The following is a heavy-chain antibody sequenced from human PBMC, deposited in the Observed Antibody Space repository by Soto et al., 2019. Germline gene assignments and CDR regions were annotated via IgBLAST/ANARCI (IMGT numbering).Heavy chain of an antibody. CDR1: GGTFSSYA. CDR3: ARDVQYCSSTSCYPEPGPFDY. Sequence: GASVKVSCKASGGTFSSYAISWVRQAPGQGLEWMGGIIPIFGTANYAQKFQGRVTITADKSTSTAYMELISLRSEDTAVYYCARDVQYCSSTSCYPEPGPFDYWGQGTLVTVSS. D-gene: IGHD2-2*01. V-gene: IGHV1-69*06. J-gene: IGHJ4*02. CDR2: IIPIFGTA.